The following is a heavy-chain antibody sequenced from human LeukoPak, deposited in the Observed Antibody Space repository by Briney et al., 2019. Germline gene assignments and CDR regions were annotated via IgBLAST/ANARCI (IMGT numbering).Heavy chain of an antibody. J-gene: IGHJ4*02. D-gene: IGHD6-19*01. CDR3: ARHSVGSSGWYRD. V-gene: IGHV4-59*08. Sequence: PSETLSLTCTVSGGSLSSYYWSWIRQPPGKGLEWIGYIYYSGSTNYNPSLKSRVTISVDTSKNQFSLKLSSVTAADTAVYYCARHSVGSSGWYRDWGQGTLVTVSS. CDR2: IYYSGST. CDR1: GGSLSSYY.